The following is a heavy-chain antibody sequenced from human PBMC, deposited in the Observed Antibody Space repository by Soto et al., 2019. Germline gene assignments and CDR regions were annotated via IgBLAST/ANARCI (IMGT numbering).Heavy chain of an antibody. V-gene: IGHV3-48*02. CDR1: GFTFSTYN. Sequence: EVQLVESGGGLVQPGGSLRLSCAASGFTFSTYNMNWVRQAPRKGLEWVSYISPSHSTIYYADSVKGRFTISRDNAKNSLYLQMNSLRDEDTAVYYCARGLYYYDSRGYWGYWGQGTLVTVSS. D-gene: IGHD3-22*01. J-gene: IGHJ4*02. CDR3: ARGLYYYDSRGYWGY. CDR2: ISPSHSTI.